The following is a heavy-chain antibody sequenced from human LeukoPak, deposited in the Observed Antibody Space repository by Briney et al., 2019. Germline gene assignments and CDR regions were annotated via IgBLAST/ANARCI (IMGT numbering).Heavy chain of an antibody. CDR1: GGSISSGDYY. CDR3: ARHKPGGYSGSYYYPFDY. CDR2: IYYSGSI. D-gene: IGHD1-26*01. Sequence: PSQTLSLTCTVSGGSISSGDYYWSWIRQPPGKGLEWIGYIYYSGSIYYNPSLKSRVTISADTSKNQFSLKLSSVTAADTAVYYCARHKPGGYSGSYYYPFDYWGQGTLVTVSS. J-gene: IGHJ4*02. V-gene: IGHV4-30-4*01.